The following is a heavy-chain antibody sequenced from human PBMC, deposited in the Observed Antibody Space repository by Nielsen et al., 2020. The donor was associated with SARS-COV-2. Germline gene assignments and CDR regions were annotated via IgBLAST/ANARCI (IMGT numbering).Heavy chain of an antibody. Sequence: SETLSLTCTVSGGSISSSSYYWGWIRQPPGKGLEWIGSIYYSGSTYYNPSLKSRVTISVDTSKNQFSLKLSSETAADTAVYYCARGKRSYDYWGQGTLVTVSS. V-gene: IGHV4-39*01. CDR2: IYYSGST. CDR3: ARGKRSYDY. CDR1: GGSISSSSYY. J-gene: IGHJ4*02. D-gene: IGHD3-10*01.